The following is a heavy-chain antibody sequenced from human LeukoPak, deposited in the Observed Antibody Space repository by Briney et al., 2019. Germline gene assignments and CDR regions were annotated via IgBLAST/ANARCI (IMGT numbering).Heavy chain of an antibody. CDR2: IRSKANSYAT. CDR3: TSPRAVAGPYDAFDI. V-gene: IGHV3-73*01. Sequence: GGSLRLSCAASGFTFSGSAMHWVRQASGKGLEWVGRIRSKANSYATAYAASVKGRFTISRDDSKNTAYLQMNSLKTEDTAVYYCTSPRAVAGPYDAFDIWGQGTMVTVSS. CDR1: GFTFSGSA. J-gene: IGHJ3*02. D-gene: IGHD6-19*01.